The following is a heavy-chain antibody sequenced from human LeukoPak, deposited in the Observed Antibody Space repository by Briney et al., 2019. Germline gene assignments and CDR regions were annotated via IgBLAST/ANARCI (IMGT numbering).Heavy chain of an antibody. D-gene: IGHD3-10*01. CDR3: ARGSSYYMDV. CDR1: GGSFSGYY. V-gene: IGHV4-34*01. Sequence: PSETLSLTCAVYGGSFSGYYWSWIRQPPGKGLEWIGEINHSGSTNYNPSLKSRVTISVDTSKNQFSLKLSSVTAADTAVYYCARGSSYYMDVWGKGTTVTVSS. CDR2: INHSGST. J-gene: IGHJ6*03.